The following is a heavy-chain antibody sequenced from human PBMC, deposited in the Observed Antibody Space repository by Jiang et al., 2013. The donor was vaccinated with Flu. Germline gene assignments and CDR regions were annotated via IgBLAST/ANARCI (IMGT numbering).Heavy chain of an antibody. J-gene: IGHJ4*02. D-gene: IGHD6-6*01. Sequence: VKPSQTLSLTCTVSGGSIGSGGFYCSWIRQYPGKGLEWIGYIYYTGNTYYNPSLKSRVAISIDTSKNQFSLKLTSVTAADTAVYYCASRSIASRHYFDYWGQGTLVTVSS. V-gene: IGHV4-31*03. CDR2: IYYTGNT. CDR1: GGSIGSGGFY. CDR3: ASRSIASRHYFDY.